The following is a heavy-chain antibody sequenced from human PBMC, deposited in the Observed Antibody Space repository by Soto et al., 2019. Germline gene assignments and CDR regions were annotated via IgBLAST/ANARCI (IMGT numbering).Heavy chain of an antibody. CDR2: IYHSGST. CDR3: ARVEGFGEYYFDY. J-gene: IGHJ4*02. CDR1: GGSISSGGYY. D-gene: IGHD3-10*01. V-gene: IGHV4-31*02. Sequence: PSETLSLTCTGSGGSISSGGYYWSWIRQRPGKGLEWIGYIYHSGSTYYNPSLKSRVIISVDTSKNQFSLKLSSVTAADTAVYFCARVEGFGEYYFDYWGQATLVTVSS.